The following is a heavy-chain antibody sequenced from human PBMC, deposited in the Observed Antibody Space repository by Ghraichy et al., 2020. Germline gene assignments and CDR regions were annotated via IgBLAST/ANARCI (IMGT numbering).Heavy chain of an antibody. J-gene: IGHJ6*02. V-gene: IGHV3-9*01. Sequence: GGSLRLSCAASGFTFDDYAMSWVRQAPGKGLEWVSGINWNSDSIGYADSVKGRFTISRDNAKNSLYLQMNSLRAEDTALYYCAKELGYCRSTSCAGGMDVWGPGPTVTVS. CDR3: AKELGYCRSTSCAGGMDV. D-gene: IGHD2-2*01. CDR2: INWNSDSI. CDR1: GFTFDDYA.